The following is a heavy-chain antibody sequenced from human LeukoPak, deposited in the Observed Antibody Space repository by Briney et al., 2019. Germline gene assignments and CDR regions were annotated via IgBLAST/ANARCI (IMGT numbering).Heavy chain of an antibody. D-gene: IGHD5-12*01. CDR1: GGSISRYY. Sequence: SETLSLTCTVSGGSISRYYWSWIWQPPGKGLEWIGYIYYSGSTNYNPSLKSRVTISVETSKNRFSLKLSSVTAADTAVYYCARLGYSGYDYIDYWGQGTLVTVSS. CDR3: ARLGYSGYDYIDY. V-gene: IGHV4-59*01. CDR2: IYYSGST. J-gene: IGHJ4*02.